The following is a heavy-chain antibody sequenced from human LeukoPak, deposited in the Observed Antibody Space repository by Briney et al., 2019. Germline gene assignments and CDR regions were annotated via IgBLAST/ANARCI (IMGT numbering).Heavy chain of an antibody. CDR1: GGSISSRSYY. CDR3: ARRWELRPFDC. D-gene: IGHD1-26*01. V-gene: IGHV4-39*01. Sequence: AETVSLTCMVSGGSISSRSYYWVGLRQPPGEGLEGIGSIYYSGRTYYNPSLKSRVTISVDTSKNQLSLKLSSVTAADTAVYYCARRWELRPFDCWGQGTLVTVSS. J-gene: IGHJ4*02. CDR2: IYYSGRT.